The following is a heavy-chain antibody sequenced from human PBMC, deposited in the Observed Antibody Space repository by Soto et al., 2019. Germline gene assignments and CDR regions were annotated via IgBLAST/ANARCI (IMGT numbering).Heavy chain of an antibody. D-gene: IGHD6-19*01. J-gene: IGHJ6*02. V-gene: IGHV1-69*13. Sequence: ASVKGSCTASGGTFISYASIWVRQAPGQGLEWMGGIIPIFGTANYAQKFQGRVTITADESTSTAYMELSSLRSEDTAVYYCATDRTGIAVAGTWVNYYYYYGMDVWGQGTTVNVAS. CDR3: ATDRTGIAVAGTWVNYYYYYGMDV. CDR2: IIPIFGTA. CDR1: GGTFISYA.